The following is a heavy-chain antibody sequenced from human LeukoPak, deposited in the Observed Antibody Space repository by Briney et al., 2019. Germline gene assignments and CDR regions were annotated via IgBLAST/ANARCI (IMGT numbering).Heavy chain of an antibody. CDR3: ARGMGFYCSSTSCSNAFDI. V-gene: IGHV1-18*01. J-gene: IGHJ3*02. CDR2: ISAYNGNT. D-gene: IGHD2-2*01. Sequence: ASVKVSCKASGYTFTSYGIGWVRQAPGQGLEWMGWISAYNGNTNYAQKLQGRVTMTTDTSTSTAYMELRSLRSDDTAVYYCARGMGFYCSSTSCSNAFDIWGQGTMVTVSS. CDR1: GYTFTSYG.